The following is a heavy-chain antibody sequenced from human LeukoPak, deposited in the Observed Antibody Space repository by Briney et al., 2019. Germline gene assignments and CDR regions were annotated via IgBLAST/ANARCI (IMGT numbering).Heavy chain of an antibody. J-gene: IGHJ5*01. CDR1: GFTFSNYW. Sequence: GGSLRLSCTASGFTFSNYWMSWVRQAPNKGLEWVANIKYDGSEKYYVDSVKGRLTIPRDNAKNSLYLQMNSLRAEDTAVYYCAREPVRKRWFDSWGQGTLVTVSS. D-gene: IGHD3-10*01. CDR3: AREPVRKRWFDS. V-gene: IGHV3-7*03. CDR2: IKYDGSEK.